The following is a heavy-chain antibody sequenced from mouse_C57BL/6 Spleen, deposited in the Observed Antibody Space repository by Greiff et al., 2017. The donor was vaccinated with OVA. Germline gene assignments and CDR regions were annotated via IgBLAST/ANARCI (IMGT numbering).Heavy chain of an antibody. CDR3: AREYDGYPYFDY. D-gene: IGHD2-3*01. Sequence: VQLQQPGAELVRPGSSVKLSCKASGYTFTSYWMHWVKQRPIQGLEWIGNIDPSDSETHYNQKFKDKATLTVDKSSSTAYMQLSSLTSEDSAVYYCAREYDGYPYFDYWGQGTTLTVSS. J-gene: IGHJ2*01. V-gene: IGHV1-52*01. CDR1: GYTFTSYW. CDR2: IDPSDSET.